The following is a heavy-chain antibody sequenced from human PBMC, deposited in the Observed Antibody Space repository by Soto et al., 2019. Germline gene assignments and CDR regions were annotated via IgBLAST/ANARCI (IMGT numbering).Heavy chain of an antibody. CDR1: GGSISSYY. CDR3: ARWPQLEPRFDY. J-gene: IGHJ4*02. D-gene: IGHD1-1*01. V-gene: IGHV4-59*06. Sequence: PSETLSLTCTVSGGSISSYYWSWIRQPPGKRLEWIGYIYYSGSTYYNPSLKSRVTISVDTSKNQFSLKLSSVTAADTAVYYCARWPQLEPRFDYWGQGTLVTVSS. CDR2: IYYSGST.